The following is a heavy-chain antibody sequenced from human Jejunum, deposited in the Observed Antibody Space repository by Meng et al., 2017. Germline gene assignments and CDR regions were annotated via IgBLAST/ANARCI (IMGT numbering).Heavy chain of an antibody. CDR3: AKDGDPSGYFDH. Sequence: LSTFGGGLVQPGVSLKISCVDSGFTFLNYAMNWVRQAPGKGLEWVSSISGSSGDTYYPESMKGRFPISRDNSKNTLYLQLNSLTGDDTAVYYCAKDGDPSGYFDHWGQGTLVTVSS. J-gene: IGHJ4*02. V-gene: IGHV3-23*01. CDR2: ISGSSGDT. CDR1: GFTFLNYA. D-gene: IGHD4-17*01.